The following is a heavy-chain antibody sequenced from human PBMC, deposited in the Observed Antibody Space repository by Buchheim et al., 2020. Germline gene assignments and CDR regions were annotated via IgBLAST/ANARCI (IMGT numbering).Heavy chain of an antibody. J-gene: IGHJ4*02. CDR1: GGSFSGYY. CDR3: ARRSYSSSSFFDY. V-gene: IGHV4-34*01. CDR2: INHSGST. Sequence: QVQLQQWGAGLLKPSETLSLTCAVYGGSFSGYYWSWIRQPPGKGLEWIGEINHSGSTNYNPSLKSRVTISVDTSKNQFSLKLSSVTDADTAVYYCARRSYSSSSFFDYWGQGTL. D-gene: IGHD6-6*01.